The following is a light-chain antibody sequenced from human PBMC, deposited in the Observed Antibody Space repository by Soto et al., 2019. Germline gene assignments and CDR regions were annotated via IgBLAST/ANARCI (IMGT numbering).Light chain of an antibody. Sequence: DIQMTQSPSTLSASVGDRVTMTCRASQTISSWLAWYQQTPGKAPKLLIYKASTLKSGVPSRFSGSGSGTEFTLTISSLQPDDFATYYCQHYNSYSEAFGQGTKVDIK. CDR2: KAS. J-gene: IGKJ1*01. V-gene: IGKV1-5*03. CDR1: QTISSW. CDR3: QHYNSYSEA.